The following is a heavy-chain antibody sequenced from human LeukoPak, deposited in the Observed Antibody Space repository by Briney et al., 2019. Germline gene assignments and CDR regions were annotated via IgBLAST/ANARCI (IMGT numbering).Heavy chain of an antibody. CDR1: GGSISSYS. Sequence: SETLSLTCTVSGGSISSYSWSWIRQPPGKGLEWIGYIYYSGSTNYNPSLESRVTISVDTSKNQFSLKLNSVTAADTAVYFCGRHEGSCFFNFDFWGQGTLVTVSS. CDR2: IYYSGST. V-gene: IGHV4-59*08. D-gene: IGHD6-19*01. J-gene: IGHJ4*02. CDR3: GRHEGSCFFNFDF.